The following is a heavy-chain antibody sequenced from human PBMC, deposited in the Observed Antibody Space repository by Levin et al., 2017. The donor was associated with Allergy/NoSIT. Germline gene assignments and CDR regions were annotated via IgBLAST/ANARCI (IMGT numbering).Heavy chain of an antibody. CDR1: GSSFNIYG. CDR2: ISAYNDDT. J-gene: IGHJ4*02. V-gene: IGHV1-18*01. Sequence: GGSLRLSCKASGSSFNIYGLSWVRQAPGQGLEWMGLISAYNDDTNYAQRFQGRVTMTKDTSTSTAYMELRSLRSDDTAVYYCARDDSSGYNPDYWGQGTLVTVSS. D-gene: IGHD3-22*01. CDR3: ARDDSSGYNPDY.